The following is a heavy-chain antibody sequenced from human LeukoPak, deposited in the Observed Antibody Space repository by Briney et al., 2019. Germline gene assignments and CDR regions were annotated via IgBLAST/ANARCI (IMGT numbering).Heavy chain of an antibody. J-gene: IGHJ4*02. CDR3: AGNYYDSSGYDY. CDR2: IYYSGST. V-gene: IGHV4-39*01. Sequence: SETLSLTCTASGGSISSSSYYWGWISQPPGKGLEWIGSIYYSGSTYYNPSLKSRVTISVDTSKNQFSLKLSSVTAADTAVYYCAGNYYDSSGYDYWGQGTLVTVSS. CDR1: GGSISSSSYY. D-gene: IGHD3-22*01.